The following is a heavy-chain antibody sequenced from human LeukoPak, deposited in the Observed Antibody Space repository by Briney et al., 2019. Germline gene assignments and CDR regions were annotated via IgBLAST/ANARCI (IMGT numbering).Heavy chain of an antibody. D-gene: IGHD2-15*01. Sequence: PSETLSLTCAVYGGSFSGYYWSWIRQLPGKGLEWIGEINHSGSTNYNPSLKSRVTISVDTSKNQFSLKLSSVTAADTAVYYCARRHTVGYCSGGSCYTIFDYWGQGTLVTVSS. CDR1: GGSFSGYY. V-gene: IGHV4-34*01. J-gene: IGHJ4*02. CDR3: ARRHTVGYCSGGSCYTIFDY. CDR2: INHSGST.